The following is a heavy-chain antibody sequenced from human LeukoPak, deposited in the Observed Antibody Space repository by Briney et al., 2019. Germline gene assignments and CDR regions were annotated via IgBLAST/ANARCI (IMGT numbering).Heavy chain of an antibody. CDR3: ARESNAGTFDI. Sequence: SQTPSLTCTVSRGSISSAGYYWDWIRQPPGKGLEWIGSMYYSGSTYYNPSLKSRVTISIDTSKNHFSLRLSSVTAADTAVYYCARESNAGTFDIWGQGTMVTVSS. V-gene: IGHV4-39*07. CDR1: RGSISSAGYY. J-gene: IGHJ3*02. CDR2: MYYSGST.